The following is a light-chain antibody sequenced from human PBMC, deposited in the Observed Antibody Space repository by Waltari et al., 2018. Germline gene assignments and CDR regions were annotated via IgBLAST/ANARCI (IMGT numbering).Light chain of an antibody. CDR1: QTISNTY. CDR2: GAS. J-gene: IGKJ1*01. V-gene: IGKV3-20*01. Sequence: DIVLTQSPGTLSLSPGERATLSCRASQTISNTYLVWFQQKRGQAPRLLIYGASNRATGIPDRFSGSGSGTDFTLTTSRLEPEDFAMYYCQHYGSPPGTFGQGTNVEIK. CDR3: QHYGSPPGT.